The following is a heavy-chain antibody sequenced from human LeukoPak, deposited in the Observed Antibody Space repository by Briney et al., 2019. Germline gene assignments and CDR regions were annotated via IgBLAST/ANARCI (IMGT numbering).Heavy chain of an antibody. CDR1: GFTFSSYA. J-gene: IGHJ3*02. D-gene: IGHD1-26*01. Sequence: GGSLRLSCAASGFTFSSYAMSWVRQGPGKGLGWVSTISGIGGTTSHAGSVKGRFTISRDNSKNTLYLQMNSLRAEDTAIYYCARVLYSGSYNFDAFDIWGQGTMLTVSS. CDR2: ISGIGGTT. V-gene: IGHV3-23*01. CDR3: ARVLYSGSYNFDAFDI.